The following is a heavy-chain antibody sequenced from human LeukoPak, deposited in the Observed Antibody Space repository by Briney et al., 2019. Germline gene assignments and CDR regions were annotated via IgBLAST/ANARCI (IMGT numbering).Heavy chain of an antibody. D-gene: IGHD3-10*01. CDR3: GRGGGGGSGSYYNWFDP. J-gene: IGHJ5*02. Sequence: SETLSLTCTVSGGSISSYYWSWIRQPPGKGLEWIGYIYYSGSTNYNPSLKSRVTISVDTSKNQFSLKLSSVTAADTAVYYCGRGGGGGSGSYYNWFDPWGQGTLVTVSS. CDR2: IYYSGST. V-gene: IGHV4-59*01. CDR1: GGSISSYY.